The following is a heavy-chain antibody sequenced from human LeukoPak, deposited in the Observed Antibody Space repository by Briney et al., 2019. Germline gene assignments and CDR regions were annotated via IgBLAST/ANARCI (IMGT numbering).Heavy chain of an antibody. CDR2: MNPNSGNT. CDR1: GYTFTSYD. V-gene: IGHV1-8*01. CDR3: ARRSYDSSGYYHY. D-gene: IGHD3-22*01. Sequence: ASVKVSCMASGYTFTSYDINWVRQATGQGLEWMGWMNPNSGNTGYAQKFQGRVTMTRNTSISTAYMELSSLRSEDTAVYYCARRSYDSSGYYHYWGQGTLVTVSS. J-gene: IGHJ4*02.